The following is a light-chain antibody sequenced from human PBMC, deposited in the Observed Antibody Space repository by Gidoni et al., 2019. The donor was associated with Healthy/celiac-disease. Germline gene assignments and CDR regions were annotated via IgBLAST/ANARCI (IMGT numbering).Light chain of an antibody. J-gene: IGKJ1*01. CDR2: AAS. CDR3: QQSYSTPRT. CDR1: QSISSY. Sequence: DIQMTQSPSSLSASVGDRVTITCRASQSISSYLNWYQQKPGKAPKLLIYAASSLQSGVPSRFSGSGSGTDFTLTISSLQPEDFATYYCQQSYSTPRTFGLXTKVEIK. V-gene: IGKV1-39*01.